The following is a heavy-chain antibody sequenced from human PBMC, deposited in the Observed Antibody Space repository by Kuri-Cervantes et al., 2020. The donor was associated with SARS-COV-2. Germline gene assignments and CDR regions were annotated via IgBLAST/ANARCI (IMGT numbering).Heavy chain of an antibody. CDR1: GFTFSSYA. Sequence: GGSLRLSCAASGFTFSSYAMHWVRQAPGKGLEWVAVISYDGSNKYYADSVKGRFTISRDNSKNTPYLQMNSLRAEDTAVYYCARDLNRYSSSWGAFDIWGQGTMVTVSS. V-gene: IGHV3-30*04. J-gene: IGHJ3*02. CDR3: ARDLNRYSSSWGAFDI. CDR2: ISYDGSNK. D-gene: IGHD6-13*01.